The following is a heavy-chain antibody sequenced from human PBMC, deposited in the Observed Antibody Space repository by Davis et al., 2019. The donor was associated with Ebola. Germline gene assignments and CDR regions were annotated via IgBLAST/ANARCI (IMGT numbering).Heavy chain of an antibody. CDR2: ISVSGGST. V-gene: IGHV3-23*01. CDR3: AKAMYTVTPIRNGMDV. D-gene: IGHD4-17*01. CDR1: GFTFSSYA. Sequence: PGGSLRLSCAASGFTFSSYAMSWVRQAPGKGLEWVSAISVSGGSTYYADSVKGRFTISRDNSKNTLLLQMNSLRVEDTAVFYCAKAMYTVTPIRNGMDVWGQGTTVTVSS. J-gene: IGHJ6*02.